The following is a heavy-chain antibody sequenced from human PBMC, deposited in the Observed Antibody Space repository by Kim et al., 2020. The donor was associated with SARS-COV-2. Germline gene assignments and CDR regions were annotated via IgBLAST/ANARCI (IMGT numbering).Heavy chain of an antibody. J-gene: IGHJ6*02. Sequence: QKSQGRVTITADESTSTAYMELSSLRSEDTAVYYCARGNDFWSGSNGMDVWGQGTTVTVSS. D-gene: IGHD3-3*01. CDR3: ARGNDFWSGSNGMDV. V-gene: IGHV1-69*01.